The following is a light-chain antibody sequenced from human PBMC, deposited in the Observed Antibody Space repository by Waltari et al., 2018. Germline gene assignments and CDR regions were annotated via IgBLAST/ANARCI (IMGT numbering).Light chain of an antibody. CDR1: SRDLGNYTY. Sequence: QSALTQPRSVSGSPGRPAPTSCTGPSRDLGNYTYFPWYQQHPGKAPKLMIYDVSKRPSGVPDRFSGSKSGNTASLTISGLQAEDEADYYCCSYAGSYTWVFGGGTKLTVL. J-gene: IGLJ3*02. CDR2: DVS. CDR3: CSYAGSYTWV. V-gene: IGLV2-11*01.